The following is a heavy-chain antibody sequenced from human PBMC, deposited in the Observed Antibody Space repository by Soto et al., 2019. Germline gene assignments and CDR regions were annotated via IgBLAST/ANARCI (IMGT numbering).Heavy chain of an antibody. CDR2: IDPSDSYT. CDR3: ARHPRYCGGGCYSPTSYYYYGMDV. CDR1: GYSFTSYW. D-gene: IGHD2-21*02. Sequence: PGESLKISCKGSGYSFTSYWISWVRQMPGKGLEWMGRIDPSDSYTNYSPSFQGHVTISADKSISTAYLQWSSLKASDTAMYYCARHPRYCGGGCYSPTSYYYYGMDVWGQGTTVTVSS. V-gene: IGHV5-10-1*01. J-gene: IGHJ6*02.